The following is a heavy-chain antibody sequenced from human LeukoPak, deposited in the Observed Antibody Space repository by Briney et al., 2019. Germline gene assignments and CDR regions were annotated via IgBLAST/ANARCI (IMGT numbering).Heavy chain of an antibody. D-gene: IGHD1-14*01. V-gene: IGHV1-46*01. CDR3: ARGEIRNSNFDY. CDR1: GCTFTSYY. J-gene: IGHJ4*02. Sequence: ASVKVSCKASGCTFTSYYMHWVREAPGQGLEWMGIINPSGGSTSYAQKLQGRVTMTRDMSTSTVYMELSSLRSGDTAVYYCARGEIRNSNFDYWGQGTLVTVSS. CDR2: INPSGGST.